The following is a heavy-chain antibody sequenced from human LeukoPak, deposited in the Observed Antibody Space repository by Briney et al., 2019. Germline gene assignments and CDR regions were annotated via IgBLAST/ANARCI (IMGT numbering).Heavy chain of an antibody. D-gene: IGHD4-11*01. CDR3: ARLRSKYWFDP. V-gene: IGHV3-48*03. CDR2: ITSSGNTM. CDR1: GXTFSSYE. J-gene: IGHJ5*02. Sequence: GGSLRLSCAASGXTFSSYEMNWVRQAPGKGLEWVSFITSSGNTMYYADSVKGRFTISRDNAKNSLYLQMNSLRADDTAVYYCARLRSKYWFDPWGQGTLVTVSS.